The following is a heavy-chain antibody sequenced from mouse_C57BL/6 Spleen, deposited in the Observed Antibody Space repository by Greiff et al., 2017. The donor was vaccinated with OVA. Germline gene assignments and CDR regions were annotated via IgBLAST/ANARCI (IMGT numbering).Heavy chain of an antibody. CDR3: ARSPYYSNPYAMDY. V-gene: IGHV1-19*01. J-gene: IGHJ4*01. CDR2: INPYNGGT. Sequence: EVQLQQSGPVLVKPGASVKMSCKASGYTFTDYYMNWVKQSHGKSLEWIGVINPYNGGTSYNQKFKGKATLTVDKSSSTAYMELNSLTSEDSAVYYCARSPYYSNPYAMDYWGQGTSVTVSS. CDR1: GYTFTDYY. D-gene: IGHD2-5*01.